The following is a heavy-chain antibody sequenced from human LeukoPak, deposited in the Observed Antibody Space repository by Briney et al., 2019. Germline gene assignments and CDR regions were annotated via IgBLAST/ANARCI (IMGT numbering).Heavy chain of an antibody. D-gene: IGHD2-21*01. V-gene: IGHV3-64*01. Sequence: GGSLRLSCAASGFTFSSYAMHWVRQAPGKGLEYVSAISSNGGSTYYANSVKGTFTISRDNSKNTLYLQMSSLRAEVLAVYFCARGARLPAAGDFDYWGQGTLVTVSS. J-gene: IGHJ4*02. CDR3: ARGARLPAAGDFDY. CDR2: ISSNGGST. CDR1: GFTFSSYA.